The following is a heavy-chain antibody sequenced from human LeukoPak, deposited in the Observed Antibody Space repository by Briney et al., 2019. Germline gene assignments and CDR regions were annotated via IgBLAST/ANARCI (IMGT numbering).Heavy chain of an antibody. CDR1: GGSFSGYY. Sequence: SETLSLTCAVYGGSFSGYYWSWIRQPPGKGLEWIGEINHSGSTNYNPSLKSRVTISVDTSKNQFSLKLSSVTAADTAVYYCAREGYDFWSGYFRNYFDYWGQGTLVTVSS. CDR2: INHSGST. J-gene: IGHJ4*02. V-gene: IGHV4-34*01. CDR3: AREGYDFWSGYFRNYFDY. D-gene: IGHD3-3*01.